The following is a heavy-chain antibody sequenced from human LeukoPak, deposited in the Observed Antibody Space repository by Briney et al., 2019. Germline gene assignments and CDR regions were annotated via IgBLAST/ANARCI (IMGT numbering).Heavy chain of an antibody. CDR1: GFTFDDYA. CDR2: ISWNIGSI. CDR3: AKDISYDILTGYPDH. V-gene: IGHV3-9*01. D-gene: IGHD3-9*01. Sequence: GGSLRLSCAASGFTFDDYAMHWVRQAPGKGLEWVSGISWNIGSIGYADSVKGRFTISRDNAKNSLYLQMNSLRAEDTALYYCAKDISYDILTGYPDHWGQGTLVTVSS. J-gene: IGHJ5*02.